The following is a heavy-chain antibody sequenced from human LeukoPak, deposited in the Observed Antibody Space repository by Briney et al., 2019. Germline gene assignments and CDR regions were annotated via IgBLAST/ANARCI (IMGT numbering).Heavy chain of an antibody. D-gene: IGHD1-7*01. J-gene: IGHJ4*02. V-gene: IGHV6-1*01. CDR2: TYYRSKWYN. CDR3: AREGHNWNYDCFDS. Sequence: SQTLSLTCAIFGDSVSSSSAAWNWIRQSPSRGLEWLGRTYYRSKWYNDYAVSMKGRISISPDTSKNQLSLQMSSVTPEDTAVYYCAREGHNWNYDCFDSWGQGILVTVSS. CDR1: GDSVSSSSAA.